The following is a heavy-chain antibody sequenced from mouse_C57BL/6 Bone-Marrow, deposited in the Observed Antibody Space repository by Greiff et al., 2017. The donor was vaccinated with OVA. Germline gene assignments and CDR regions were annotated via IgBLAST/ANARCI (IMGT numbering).Heavy chain of an antibody. CDR1: GFTFSSYA. J-gene: IGHJ4*01. CDR2: ISSGGDYI. V-gene: IGHV5-9-1*02. Sequence: EVNVVESGEGLVKPGGSLKLSCAASGFTFSSYAMSWVRQTPEKRLEWVAYISSGGDYIYYADTVKGRFTISRDNARNTLYLQMSSLQSEDTAMYYCTRGGYGSREDYWGQGTSVTVSS. CDR3: TRGGYGSREDY. D-gene: IGHD1-1*01.